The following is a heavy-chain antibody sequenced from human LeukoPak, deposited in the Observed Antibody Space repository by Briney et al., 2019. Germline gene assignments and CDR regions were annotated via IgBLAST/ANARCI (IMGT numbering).Heavy chain of an antibody. Sequence: GGSLRLSCAASGFTFSSYAMSWVRQAPGKGLEWVSAISTSGGSTYYADSVKGRFTISRDNSKNTLYLQMNSLRAEDTAVYYCAKHTYYYDSSGYLFDYWGQGTLVTVSS. CDR1: GFTFSSYA. V-gene: IGHV3-23*01. CDR3: AKHTYYYDSSGYLFDY. CDR2: ISTSGGST. D-gene: IGHD3-22*01. J-gene: IGHJ4*02.